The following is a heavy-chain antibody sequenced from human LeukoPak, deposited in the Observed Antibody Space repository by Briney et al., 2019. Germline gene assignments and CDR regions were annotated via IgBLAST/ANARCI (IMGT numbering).Heavy chain of an antibody. CDR2: IKQDGSEK. CDR1: GFTFSSYW. D-gene: IGHD7-27*01. Sequence: GGSLRLSCEASGFTFSSYWMSWVRQAPGKGLEWVANIKQDGSEKYYVDSVKGRFTISRDNSKNTLYLQMNSLRAEDTAVYYCARDLNWGVTWGQGTLVTVSS. CDR3: ARDLNWGVT. J-gene: IGHJ5*02. V-gene: IGHV3-7*03.